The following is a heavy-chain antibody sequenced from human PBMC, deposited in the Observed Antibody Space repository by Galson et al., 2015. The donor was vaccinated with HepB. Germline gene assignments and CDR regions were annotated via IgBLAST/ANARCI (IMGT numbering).Heavy chain of an antibody. CDR3: AKGSTMFGPSDY. D-gene: IGHD3-3*01. J-gene: IGHJ4*02. Sequence: SLRLSCAASGFTFSSYGMHWVRQAPGKGLEWVAVISYDGSNKYYADSVKGRFTISRDNSKNTLYLQMNSLRAEDTAVYYCAKGSTMFGPSDYWGQGTLVTVSS. CDR1: GFTFSSYG. V-gene: IGHV3-30*18. CDR2: ISYDGSNK.